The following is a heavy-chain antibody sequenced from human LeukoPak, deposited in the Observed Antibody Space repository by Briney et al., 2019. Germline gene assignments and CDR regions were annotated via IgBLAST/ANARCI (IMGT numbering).Heavy chain of an antibody. D-gene: IGHD6-19*01. CDR1: RYTFTSYY. Sequence: GASVKVSCKASRYTFTSYYMHWVRQAPGQGLEWMGIINPSGGSTSYAQKFQGRVTMTRDTSTSTVYMELSSLRSEDTAVYYCARAARRSSAAYNWFDPWGQGTLVTVSS. J-gene: IGHJ5*02. V-gene: IGHV1-46*03. CDR2: INPSGGST. CDR3: ARAARRSSAAYNWFDP.